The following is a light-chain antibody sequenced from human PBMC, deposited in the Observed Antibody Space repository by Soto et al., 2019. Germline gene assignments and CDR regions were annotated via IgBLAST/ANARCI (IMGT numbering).Light chain of an antibody. Sequence: DIQMTQSPYTLSASVGDRVTFTCRASQDIGHSLAWYQQKPGKPIQLLIYGASTLHSGVPSRLSGSGSGTDFTLTISSLQPEDVATYYCQKYDSAPLTFGGGTKVDI. CDR2: GAS. CDR3: QKYDSAPLT. CDR1: QDIGHS. J-gene: IGKJ4*01. V-gene: IGKV1-27*01.